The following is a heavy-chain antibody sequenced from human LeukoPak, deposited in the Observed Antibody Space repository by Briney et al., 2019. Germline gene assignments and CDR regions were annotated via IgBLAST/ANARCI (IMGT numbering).Heavy chain of an antibody. CDR3: ARDSEKWELLIRDFDY. CDR2: ISYDGSNK. CDR1: GFTFSSYA. D-gene: IGHD1-26*01. Sequence: PGGSLRLSCAASGFTFSSYATHWVRQAPGKGLEGVADISYDGSNKYYADSVKGRFTISRGNSKNTLYLQMNSLRAEDTAVYYCARDSEKWELLIRDFDYWGQGALVTVSS. J-gene: IGHJ4*02. V-gene: IGHV3-30*04.